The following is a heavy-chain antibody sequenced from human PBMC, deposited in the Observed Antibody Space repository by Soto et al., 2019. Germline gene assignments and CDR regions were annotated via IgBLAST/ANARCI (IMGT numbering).Heavy chain of an antibody. J-gene: IGHJ4*02. D-gene: IGHD1-1*01. CDR3: AGLEMATTLDY. V-gene: IGHV3-74*01. Sequence: GGSLRLSCKSSGVIFSHYWMHWVRQTPGTGLVWVSHISNDGSITHYADSVKGRFTISRDNAKNSLYLQMNSLRAEDTAVYYCAGLEMATTLDYWGQGTLVTVSS. CDR1: GVIFSHYW. CDR2: ISNDGSIT.